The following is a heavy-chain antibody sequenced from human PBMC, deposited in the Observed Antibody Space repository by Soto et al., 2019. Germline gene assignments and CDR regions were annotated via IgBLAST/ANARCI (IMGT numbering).Heavy chain of an antibody. Sequence: PGGALRLSCEASGFAFTNFWMHWVGQGPGKGLVWVARIDTSGHSTNYAESVKGRFTISRDNAKNTVSLQMNSLRVEDTGVYYCAKDSWYFDLWSQGSQVTVSS. D-gene: IGHD6-13*01. J-gene: IGHJ4*02. CDR3: AKDSWYFDL. CDR2: IDTSGHST. V-gene: IGHV3-74*01. CDR1: GFAFTNFW.